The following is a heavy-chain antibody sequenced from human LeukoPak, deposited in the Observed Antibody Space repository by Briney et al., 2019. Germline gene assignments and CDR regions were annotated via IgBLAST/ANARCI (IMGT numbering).Heavy chain of an antibody. D-gene: IGHD6-19*01. CDR1: GGSINSYF. CDR2: IYYSGST. V-gene: IGHV4-59*01. CDR3: ARLPYSSGWYVY. Sequence: PSETLSLTCSVSGGSINSYFWSWIRQPPGKGLEWIGYIYYSGSTNYIPSLESRVTISVDTSKNQFSLKLSSVTASDTAVYYCARLPYSSGWYVYWGQGILVTVSS. J-gene: IGHJ4*02.